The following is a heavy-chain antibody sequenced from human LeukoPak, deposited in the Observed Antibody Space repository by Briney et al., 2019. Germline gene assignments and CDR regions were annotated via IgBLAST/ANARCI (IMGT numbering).Heavy chain of an antibody. J-gene: IGHJ5*02. D-gene: IGHD3-22*01. Sequence: PGGSLRLSCAASGFTFSSYSMNWVRQAPGKGLEWVSSISSSSSYIYYADSVKGRFTISRDNAKNSLYLQMNSLRAEDTAVYYCARDRTYYYDSSGYPYPGNWFDPWGQGTLVTVSS. CDR3: ARDRTYYYDSSGYPYPGNWFDP. CDR2: ISSSSSYI. V-gene: IGHV3-21*01. CDR1: GFTFSSYS.